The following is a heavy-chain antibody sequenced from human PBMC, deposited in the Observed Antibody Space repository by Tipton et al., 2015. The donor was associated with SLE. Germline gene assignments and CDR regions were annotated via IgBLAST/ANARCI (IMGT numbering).Heavy chain of an antibody. V-gene: IGHV4-39*07. CDR2: IYYRGGT. J-gene: IGHJ4*02. CDR3: ARADGATGLDY. Sequence: TLSLTCTVYGGSIRSSSSYWGWIRQPPGKGLEWIGSIYYRGGTHYNPSLKSRVTVSVDTSKNQFSLKLISVTAADTAVYYCARADGATGLDYWGQGTLVTVSS. CDR1: GGSIRSSSSY. D-gene: IGHD5-12*01.